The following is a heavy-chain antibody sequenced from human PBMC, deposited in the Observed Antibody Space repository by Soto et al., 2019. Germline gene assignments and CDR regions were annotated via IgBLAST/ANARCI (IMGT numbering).Heavy chain of an antibody. D-gene: IGHD2-15*01. Sequence: SETLSLTCVVCGESFGGFYCSWVRQSPGKGLEWIGEISQTETTAYSPSLKSRVSISADTSKTQFSLTLTSVTAAETAAYYCVHTPTVAVDHWGHGTLVPVSS. CDR1: GESFGGFY. CDR3: VHTPTVAVDH. J-gene: IGHJ4*01. CDR2: ISQTETT. V-gene: IGHV4-34*01.